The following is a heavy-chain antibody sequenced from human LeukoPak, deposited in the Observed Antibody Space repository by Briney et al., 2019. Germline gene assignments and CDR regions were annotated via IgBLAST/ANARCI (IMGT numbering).Heavy chain of an antibody. CDR3: AKDLRICPHKYDSSSHPFDY. Sequence: GASPRLSCAASGFTFSTYAMNWVRQAPGKGLEWVSGTCGGGRTPYYADSVKGRFTISRDNSKNTLYLQMNSLRAEDTAVYYCAKDLRICPHKYDSSSHPFDYWGQGTLVTVSS. CDR1: GFTFSTYA. CDR2: TCGGGRTP. J-gene: IGHJ4*02. D-gene: IGHD6-6*01. V-gene: IGHV3-23*01.